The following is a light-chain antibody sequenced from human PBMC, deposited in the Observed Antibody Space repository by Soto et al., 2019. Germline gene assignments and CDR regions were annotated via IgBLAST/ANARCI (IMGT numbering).Light chain of an antibody. V-gene: IGKV3-15*01. CDR1: QSVSSN. Sequence: EIVMPQSPATLSVSPGERAPLSCRASQSVSSNLAWYQQKPGQTPRLLIYGASTRATGIPARFSGSGSGTESTLTISSLQSEDFGVYYCQQYNNWPRTFGQGTKVDIK. CDR2: GAS. CDR3: QQYNNWPRT. J-gene: IGKJ1*01.